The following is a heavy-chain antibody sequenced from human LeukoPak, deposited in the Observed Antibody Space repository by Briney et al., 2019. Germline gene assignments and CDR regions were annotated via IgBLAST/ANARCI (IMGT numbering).Heavy chain of an antibody. CDR1: GYTFTGYY. V-gene: IGHV1-2*02. D-gene: IGHD2-2*01. Sequence: ASVKVSCKASGYTFTGYYMHWVRQAPGQGLEWMGWINPNSGGTNYAQKFQGRVTMTRDTYISTAYMELSRLRSDDTAVYYCARDRAGGSSSTSYTIDYWGQGTLVTVSS. CDR3: ARDRAGGSSSTSYTIDY. CDR2: INPNSGGT. J-gene: IGHJ4*02.